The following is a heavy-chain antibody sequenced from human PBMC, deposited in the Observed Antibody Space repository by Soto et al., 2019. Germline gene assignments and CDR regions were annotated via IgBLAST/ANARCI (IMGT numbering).Heavy chain of an antibody. V-gene: IGHV6-1*01. J-gene: IGHJ6*02. CDR2: TFYRSKWYN. D-gene: IGHD2-2*02. Sequence: SQTLSLTCFISGDSVSSNSAGWNWIRQSPSRGLEWLGRTFYRSKWYNDYAASLKGRISINADTSKNQFSLQLNSVTPEDTAVYYCAKDKYTESVYYHGMDAWGQGTTVTVSS. CDR1: GDSVSSNSAG. CDR3: AKDKYTESVYYHGMDA.